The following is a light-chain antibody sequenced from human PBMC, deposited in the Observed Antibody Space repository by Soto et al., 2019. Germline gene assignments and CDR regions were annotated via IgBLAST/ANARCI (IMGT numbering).Light chain of an antibody. CDR3: CSYAGSSIWV. J-gene: IGLJ3*02. CDR2: EVN. CDR1: GSYVGNYNL. V-gene: IGLV2-23*02. Sequence: QSALTQPASVSGSLGQSITISCSGSGSYVGNYNLVSWYQQQPGKAPKLIIYEVNKAPSGVSNRFSGSKSGNTASLTISGLQPDDESHYYCCSYAGSSIWVFGGGTQLTVL.